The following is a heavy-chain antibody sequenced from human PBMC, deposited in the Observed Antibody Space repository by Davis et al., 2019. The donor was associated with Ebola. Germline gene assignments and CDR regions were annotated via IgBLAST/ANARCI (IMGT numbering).Heavy chain of an antibody. CDR3: ARITTSYYGGNRVAFGLDY. Sequence: PGGSLRLSCAASGFTFSSYWMSWVRQAPGKGLEWVANIKQDGSEKYYVDSVKGRFTISRDNAKNSLYLQMNSLRAEDTAVYYCARITTSYYGGNRVAFGLDYWGQGTLVTVSS. J-gene: IGHJ4*02. CDR1: GFTFSSYW. V-gene: IGHV3-7*01. D-gene: IGHD4-23*01. CDR2: IKQDGSEK.